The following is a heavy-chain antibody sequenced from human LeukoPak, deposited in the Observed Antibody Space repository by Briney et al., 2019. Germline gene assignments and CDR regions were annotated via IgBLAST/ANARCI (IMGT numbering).Heavy chain of an antibody. Sequence: GGSLRLSCTASGFTFRDYYVTWIRQAPVKGLEWVSYIRSTGSSTAYADSVKGRFAISRDNSKNTLYLQMNSLRAEDTAVYYCAKKKTDYSYPSSFDYWGQGTLVTVSS. CDR3: AKKKTDYSYPSSFDY. CDR1: GFTFRDYY. V-gene: IGHV3-11*04. D-gene: IGHD4-11*01. CDR2: IRSTGSST. J-gene: IGHJ4*02.